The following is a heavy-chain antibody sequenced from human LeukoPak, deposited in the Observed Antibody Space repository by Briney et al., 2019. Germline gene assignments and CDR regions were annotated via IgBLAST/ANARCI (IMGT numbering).Heavy chain of an antibody. CDR2: INPNSGGT. CDR3: ATSPITMVRGVSPRDY. CDR1: GYTFTGYY. Sequence: ASVKVSCKASGYTFTGYYMHWVRQAPGQGLEWMGWINPNSGGTNYAQKFQGRVTMTRDTSISTAYMELSRLRSDDTAVYYCATSPITMVRGVSPRDYWGQGTLVTVSS. J-gene: IGHJ4*02. V-gene: IGHV1-2*02. D-gene: IGHD3-10*01.